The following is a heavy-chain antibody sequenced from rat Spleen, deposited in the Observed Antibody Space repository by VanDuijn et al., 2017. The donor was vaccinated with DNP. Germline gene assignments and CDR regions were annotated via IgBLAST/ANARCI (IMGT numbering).Heavy chain of an antibody. CDR3: TTFEGRDA. CDR1: GFTFSDCN. V-gene: IGHV5S10*01. J-gene: IGHJ4*01. D-gene: IGHD1-11*01. CDR2: IIYDGSRT. Sequence: EVQLVETGGDLVPPGRSLKLSCAASGFTFSDCNMAWVRQAPKKGLEWVATIIYDGSRTYYRNSVKGRFTISRDNAKSTLYLQMDSLRSEDTATYYCTTFEGRDAWGQGTSVTVSS.